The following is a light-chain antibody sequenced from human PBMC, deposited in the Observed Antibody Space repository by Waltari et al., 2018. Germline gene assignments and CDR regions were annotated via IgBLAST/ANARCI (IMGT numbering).Light chain of an antibody. Sequence: EIVLTQSPGTLSLSPGERATLPCRASQIVTSISLTWYQHKLGQAPRLLIYCTSSRATAIPDRFSGSGSGTDFTLTISRLEPEDFAVYYCQQYDGEVVTFGGGTKVEI. CDR2: CTS. CDR1: QIVTSIS. CDR3: QQYDGEVVT. V-gene: IGKV3-20*01. J-gene: IGKJ4*01.